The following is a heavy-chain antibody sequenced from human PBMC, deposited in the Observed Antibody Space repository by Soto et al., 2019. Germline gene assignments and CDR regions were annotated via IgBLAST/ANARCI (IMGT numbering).Heavy chain of an antibody. J-gene: IGHJ6*02. V-gene: IGHV2-5*02. Sequence: QITLKESGPTLVKPTQTLTLTCTFSGFSLSTPAVGVGWIRQPPGKALEWLALIYWDDDKTYSPSLKTRLSIYRVTSKNQVALTMTNMDPVDSATYYCAHSFGQVRGRHYHYFGLDVWGQGTTVTVSS. CDR2: IYWDDDK. CDR3: AHSFGQVRGRHYHYFGLDV. CDR1: GFSLSTPAVG. D-gene: IGHD3-3*01.